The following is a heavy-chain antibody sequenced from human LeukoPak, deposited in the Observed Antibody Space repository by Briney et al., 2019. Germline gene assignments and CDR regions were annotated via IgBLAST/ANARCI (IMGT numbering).Heavy chain of an antibody. V-gene: IGHV5-51*01. CDR2: IYPGDSDT. J-gene: IGHJ6*02. Sequence: PGESLKIYCKGSGYSFTSYWIGWVRQMPGKGLEWMGIIYPGDSDTRYSPSFQGQVTISADKSISTAYLQWSSLKASDTAMYYSARHYGDSTSFSYYYYGMDVWGQGTTVTVSS. CDR3: ARHYGDSTSFSYYYYGMDV. CDR1: GYSFTSYW. D-gene: IGHD4-17*01.